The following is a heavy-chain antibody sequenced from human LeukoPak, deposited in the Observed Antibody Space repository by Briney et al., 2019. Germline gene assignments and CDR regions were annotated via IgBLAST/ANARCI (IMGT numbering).Heavy chain of an antibody. CDR3: ARNGDYAVFDY. CDR1: GGSISSGGYY. V-gene: IGHV4-31*03. J-gene: IGHJ4*02. D-gene: IGHD4-17*01. CDR2: IYYSGST. Sequence: SQTLSLTCTVSGGSISSGGYYWSWLRQHPGKGLEWIGYIYYSGSTYYNPSPKSRVTISVDTSKNQFSLKLSSVTAADTAVYYCARNGDYAVFDYWGQGTLVTVSS.